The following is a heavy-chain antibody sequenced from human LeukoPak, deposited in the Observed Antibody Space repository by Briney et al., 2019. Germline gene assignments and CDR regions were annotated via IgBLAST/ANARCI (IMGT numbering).Heavy chain of an antibody. CDR1: GYTFTSYY. Sequence: SVKVSCKASGYTFTSYYMHWVRQAPGQGLEWMGGIIPIFGTANYAQKFQGRVTITTDESTSTAYMELSSLRSEDTAVYYCARVKNYELDYWGQGTLATVSS. CDR3: ARVKNYELDY. V-gene: IGHV1-69*05. J-gene: IGHJ4*02. D-gene: IGHD1-7*01. CDR2: IIPIFGTA.